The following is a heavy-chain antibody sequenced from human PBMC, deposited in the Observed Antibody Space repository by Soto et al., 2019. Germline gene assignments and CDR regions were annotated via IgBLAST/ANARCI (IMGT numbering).Heavy chain of an antibody. D-gene: IGHD6-13*01. CDR2: INPNSGGT. Sequence: VASVKVSCKASGYTFTGYYMHGVRQAPGQGLEWMGWINPNSGGTNYAQKFQGRVTMTRDTSISTAYMELSRLRSDDTAVYYCARASRLYYYYGMDVWGQGTTVTVSS. J-gene: IGHJ6*02. CDR1: GYTFTGYY. CDR3: ARASRLYYYYGMDV. V-gene: IGHV1-2*02.